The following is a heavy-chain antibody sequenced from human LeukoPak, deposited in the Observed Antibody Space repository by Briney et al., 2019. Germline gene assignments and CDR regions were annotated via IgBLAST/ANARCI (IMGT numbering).Heavy chain of an antibody. CDR2: ISPTGSTT. D-gene: IGHD6-6*01. Sequence: PGGSLRLSCIASGFSFSGHWMHWARQLPGKGLVWVSRISPTGSTTSYADSMKGRFTVSRDNAKNTLYLQVNNLRAEDTAVYYCARGPNSNWSGLDFWGQGTLLTVSS. CDR3: ARGPNSNWSGLDF. V-gene: IGHV3-74*01. CDR1: GFSFSGHW. J-gene: IGHJ4*02.